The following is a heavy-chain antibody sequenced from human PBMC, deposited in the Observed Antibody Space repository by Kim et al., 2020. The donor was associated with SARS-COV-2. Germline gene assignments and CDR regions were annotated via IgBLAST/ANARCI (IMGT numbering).Heavy chain of an antibody. D-gene: IGHD3-10*01. CDR1: GYTFTSYA. CDR2: INAGNSNT. V-gene: IGHV1-3*01. J-gene: IGHJ4*02. Sequence: ASVKVSCKASGYTFTSYAMHWVRQAPGQRLEWMGWINAGNSNTKYSQKFQGRVTITRDTSASTAYMELSSLRSEDTAVYYCARAYYYGSGSYYNDYWGQGTLVTVSS. CDR3: ARAYYYGSGSYYNDY.